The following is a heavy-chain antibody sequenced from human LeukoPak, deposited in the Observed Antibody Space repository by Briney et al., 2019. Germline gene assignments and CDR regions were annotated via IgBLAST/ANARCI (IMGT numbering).Heavy chain of an antibody. CDR2: VYYSGTT. CDR3: ARELQLRSGALDI. J-gene: IGHJ3*02. CDR1: GGSISSYS. D-gene: IGHD5-12*01. V-gene: IGHV4-59*01. Sequence: SETLSLTCTVSGGSISSYSWSWIRQPPGKGLEWIGYVYYSGTTGYSPSLKSRVTMSVDTSSNQFSLKLYSVTAADTAVYYCARELQLRSGALDIWGQGTMVSVSS.